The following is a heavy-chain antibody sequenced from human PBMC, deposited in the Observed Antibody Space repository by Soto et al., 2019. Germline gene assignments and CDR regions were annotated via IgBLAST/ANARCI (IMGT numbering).Heavy chain of an antibody. CDR3: WGRGVPAS. J-gene: IGHJ4*02. D-gene: IGHD3-16*01. Sequence: EVQLLESGGGLVQPGGSLRLSCAASGFTFSSYAMSWVRQAPGKGLEWVSAISGSGGSTYYADSVKGRFTISRDNSKNTLSAQKNRPRADETAIDFSWGRGVPASGGQGTRVTVPS. CDR2: ISGSGGST. CDR1: GFTFSSYA. V-gene: IGHV3-23*01.